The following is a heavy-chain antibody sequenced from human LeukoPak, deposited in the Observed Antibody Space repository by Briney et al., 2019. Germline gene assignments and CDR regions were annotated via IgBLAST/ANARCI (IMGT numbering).Heavy chain of an antibody. CDR2: IIPIFGTA. CDR1: GGTFSSYA. CDR3: ARDHCSSTSCPPLYGMDV. D-gene: IGHD2-2*01. Sequence: GASVKVSCKASGGTFSSYAISWVRQAPGQGLEWMGGIIPIFGTANYAQKFQGRVTITADESTSTAYMELSSLRSGDTDVYYCARDHCSSTSCPPLYGMDVWGQGTTVTVSS. J-gene: IGHJ6*02. V-gene: IGHV1-69*13.